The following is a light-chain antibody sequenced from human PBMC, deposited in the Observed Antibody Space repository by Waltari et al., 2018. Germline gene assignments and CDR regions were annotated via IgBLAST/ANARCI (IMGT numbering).Light chain of an antibody. Sequence: EIVLTQSPGTLSLSPGERATLACRASQSLRVAYLAWYQQKSGQAPRLLIDGAMYSASDIPDRFSGSGSGTDFTLTISRLEPEDFAVYYCQQYDTSPATFGQGTKLEIK. CDR3: QQYDTSPAT. CDR1: QSLRVAY. V-gene: IGKV3-20*01. CDR2: GAM. J-gene: IGKJ2*01.